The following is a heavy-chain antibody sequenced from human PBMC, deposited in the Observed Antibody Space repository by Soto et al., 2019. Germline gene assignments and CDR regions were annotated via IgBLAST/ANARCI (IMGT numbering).Heavy chain of an antibody. CDR2: IYYSGRT. CDR1: GGSISSYY. CDR3: ARRYGGNCDY. D-gene: IGHD1-26*01. Sequence: QVQLQESGPGLVKPSETLSLTCTVSGGSISSYYWSWIRQPPGKGLEWIGYIYYSGRTNYNPSLKRRVTISVDTSKNQFSLKLSSVTAADTAVYYCARRYGGNCDYWGQGTLVTVSS. J-gene: IGHJ4*02. V-gene: IGHV4-59*01.